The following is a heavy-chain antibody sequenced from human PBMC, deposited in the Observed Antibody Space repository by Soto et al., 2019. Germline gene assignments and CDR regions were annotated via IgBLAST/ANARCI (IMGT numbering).Heavy chain of an antibody. Sequence: EVQLVESGGGLVQPGGSLRLSCAASGFTFSSYAMHWVRQATGKGLEWVSAIGTAGDTYYPGSVKGRFTISRENAKNSLYLQMNSLRAEDTAVYYCARDKGQLAFDYWGQGTLVTVSS. CDR2: IGTAGDT. CDR3: ARDKGQLAFDY. D-gene: IGHD6-6*01. J-gene: IGHJ4*02. V-gene: IGHV3-13*01. CDR1: GFTFSSYA.